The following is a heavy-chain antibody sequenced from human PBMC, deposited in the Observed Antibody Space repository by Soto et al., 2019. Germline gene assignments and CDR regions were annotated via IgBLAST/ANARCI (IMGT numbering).Heavy chain of an antibody. D-gene: IGHD3-9*01. Sequence: QVPLVQSGAEVKKPGASVKVSCKASGYTFANYAIQWVRQAPGQRLEWMGWINAGNGNIEYSQRFQGRVTITRDTSATTVYMELSSLRSEDTAVYYCATHILTGYYYYFYMDVWGKGTTVTVSS. J-gene: IGHJ6*03. CDR1: GYTFANYA. CDR2: INAGNGNI. V-gene: IGHV1-3*01. CDR3: ATHILTGYYYYFYMDV.